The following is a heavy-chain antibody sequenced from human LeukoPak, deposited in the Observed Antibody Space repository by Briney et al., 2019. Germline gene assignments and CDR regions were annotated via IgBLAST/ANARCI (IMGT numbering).Heavy chain of an antibody. V-gene: IGHV1-18*01. J-gene: IGHJ6*02. D-gene: IGHD6-13*01. CDR1: GYTFTSYG. CDR3: ARANRSPYSSSWYRPTTYYYYYYGMDV. Sequence: ASVTVSCKASGYTFTSYGISWVRQAPGQGLEWMGWISAYNGNTNYAQKLQGRVTMTTDTSTSTAYMELRSLRSDDTAVYYCARANRSPYSSSWYRPTTYYYYYYGMDVWGQGTTVTVSS. CDR2: ISAYNGNT.